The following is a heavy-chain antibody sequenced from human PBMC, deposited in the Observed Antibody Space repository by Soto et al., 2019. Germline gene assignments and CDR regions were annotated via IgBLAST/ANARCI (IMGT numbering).Heavy chain of an antibody. CDR3: GRSWYYYYGMDV. CDR2: IIPICGTA. J-gene: IGHJ6*02. D-gene: IGHD6-13*01. CDR1: GGTFSSYA. V-gene: IGHV1-69*01. Sequence: QVQLVQSGAEVKKPGSSVKVSCKASGGTFSSYAISWVRQAPGQGLEWMGGIIPICGTANYAQKFQGRVTITADESTSTAYMELSSLRSEDTAVYYCGRSWYYYYGMDVWGQGTTVTVSS.